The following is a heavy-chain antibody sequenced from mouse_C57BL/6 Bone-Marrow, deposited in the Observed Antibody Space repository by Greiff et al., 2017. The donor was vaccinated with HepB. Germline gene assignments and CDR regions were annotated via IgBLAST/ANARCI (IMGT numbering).Heavy chain of an antibody. D-gene: IGHD2-5*01. CDR2: IYPGDGDT. V-gene: IGHV1-82*01. Sequence: VMLQQSGPELVKPGASVKISCKASGYAFSSSWMNWVKQRPGKGLEWIGRIYPGDGDTNYNGKFKGKATLTADKSSSTAYMQLSSLTSEDSAVYFCASAYYSNPYYFDYWGQGTTLTVSS. J-gene: IGHJ2*01. CDR3: ASAYYSNPYYFDY. CDR1: GYAFSSSW.